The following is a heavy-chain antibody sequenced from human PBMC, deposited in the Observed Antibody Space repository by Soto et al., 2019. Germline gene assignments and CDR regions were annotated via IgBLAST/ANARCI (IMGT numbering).Heavy chain of an antibody. V-gene: IGHV4-59*08. CDR1: GGSISSYY. D-gene: IGHD2-15*01. J-gene: IGHJ5*02. CDR2: IYYSGST. CDR3: ARQVVVVVAGFDP. Sequence: QVQLQESGPGLVKPSETLSLTCTVSGGSISSYYWSWIRQPPGKGLEWIGYIYYSGSTNYNPSLKVRVTISVDTYKNQFSLKLSSVTAADTAVYYCARQVVVVVAGFDPWGQGTLVTVSS.